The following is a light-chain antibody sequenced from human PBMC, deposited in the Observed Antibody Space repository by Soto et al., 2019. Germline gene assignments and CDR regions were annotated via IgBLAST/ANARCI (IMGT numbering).Light chain of an antibody. CDR2: DVS. CDR1: SSDVGGYIY. Sequence: QSVLTQPASVSGSPGQSITISCTGTSSDVGGYIYVSWHQQHPGTAPKLMIYDVSNRPSGVSNRFSGSKSGNTASLTISGLQAEDEADYYCSSFTSSNTLVFGGGTQLTVL. J-gene: IGLJ2*01. V-gene: IGLV2-14*01. CDR3: SSFTSSNTLV.